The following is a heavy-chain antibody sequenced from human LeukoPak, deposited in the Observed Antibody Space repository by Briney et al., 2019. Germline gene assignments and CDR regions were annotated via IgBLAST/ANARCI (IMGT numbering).Heavy chain of an antibody. J-gene: IGHJ4*02. CDR3: ARVSRGYSYKRFDY. D-gene: IGHD5-18*01. CDR2: IYYVGST. Sequence: SETLSLTCTVSGGSISSSGYYWGWIRQPPGKGLEWIGNIYYVGSTYYNPSLNSRVTISVDTSKNQFSLKLSSVTAADTAVYYCARVSRGYSYKRFDYWGQGTLVTVSS. V-gene: IGHV4-39*07. CDR1: GGSISSSGYY.